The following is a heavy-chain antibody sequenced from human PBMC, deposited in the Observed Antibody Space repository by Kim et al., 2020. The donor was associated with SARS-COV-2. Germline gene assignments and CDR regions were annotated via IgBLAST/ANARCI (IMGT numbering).Heavy chain of an antibody. J-gene: IGHJ4*02. CDR1: GFTFSSYS. V-gene: IGHV3-7*04. Sequence: GGSLRHSCAASGFTFSSYSMSWVRQAPGKGLEWVANINQYGSEKYYVDSVKGRFTISRDNAKNSLYLQMNSLRVEDTAVDDCARARGTDCWGQGSLVTVS. CDR2: INQYGSEK. CDR3: ARARGTDC. D-gene: IGHD3-16*01.